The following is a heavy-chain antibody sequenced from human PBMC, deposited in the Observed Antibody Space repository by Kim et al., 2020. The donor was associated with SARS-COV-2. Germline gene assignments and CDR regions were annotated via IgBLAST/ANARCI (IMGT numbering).Heavy chain of an antibody. V-gene: IGHV1-69*13. CDR1: GGTFSSYA. CDR3: ARAHVKQLFPFDY. Sequence: SVKVSCKASGGTFSSYAISWVRQAPGQGLEWMGGIIPIFGTANYAQKFQGRVTITADESTSTAYMELSSLRSEDTAVYYCARAHVKQLFPFDYWGQGTLVTVSS. J-gene: IGHJ4*02. CDR2: IIPIFGTA. D-gene: IGHD6-6*01.